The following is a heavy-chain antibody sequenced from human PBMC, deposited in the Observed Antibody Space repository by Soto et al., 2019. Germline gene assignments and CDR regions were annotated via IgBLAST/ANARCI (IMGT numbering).Heavy chain of an antibody. V-gene: IGHV3-23*01. Sequence: GGSLRLSCAASGFTFSSYAMSWVRQAPGKGLEWVSAISGSGGSTYYADSVKGRFTISRDNSKNTLYLQMNSLRAEDTAVYYCAKDLEGGSSWYVRPPFDYWGQGTLVTVSS. CDR1: GFTFSSYA. D-gene: IGHD6-13*01. J-gene: IGHJ4*02. CDR3: AKDLEGGSSWYVRPPFDY. CDR2: ISGSGGST.